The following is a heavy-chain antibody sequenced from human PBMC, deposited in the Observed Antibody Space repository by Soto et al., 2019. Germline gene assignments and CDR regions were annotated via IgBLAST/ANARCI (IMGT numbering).Heavy chain of an antibody. CDR1: GFSFSTSQVG. J-gene: IGHJ4*02. CDR3: AHLNTSGYYFDY. CDR2: VYWNDAK. V-gene: IGHV2-5*01. Sequence: SGPTLVNPTQTLTLTCTFSGFSFSTSQVGVGWIRQPPGKALEWLAHVYWNDAKYYSLSLKTRLTITKDTSKNQAVLTMTNMDPVDTATYFCAHLNTSGYYFDYWGRGGRVTVAS. D-gene: IGHD3-3*01.